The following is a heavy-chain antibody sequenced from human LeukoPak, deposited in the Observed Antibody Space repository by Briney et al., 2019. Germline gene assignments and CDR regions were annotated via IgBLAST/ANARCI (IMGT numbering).Heavy chain of an antibody. CDR2: IYSGGST. D-gene: IGHD3-22*01. CDR1: GFTVSSNY. J-gene: IGHJ5*02. CDR3: AREKKRGYYDSSGYPSNWFDP. Sequence: GGSLRLSCAASGFTVSSNYMSWVRQAPGKGLEWVSVIYSGGSTYYADSVKGRFTISRDNSKNTLYLQMNSLRAEDTAVYYCAREKKRGYYDSSGYPSNWFDPWGRGTLVTVSS. V-gene: IGHV3-53*01.